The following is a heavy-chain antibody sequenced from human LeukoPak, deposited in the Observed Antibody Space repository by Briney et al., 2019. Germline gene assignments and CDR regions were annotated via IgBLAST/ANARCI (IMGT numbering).Heavy chain of an antibody. CDR2: IKQDGSEK. CDR3: YGESYLFDY. D-gene: IGHD3-10*01. J-gene: IGHJ4*02. Sequence: GGSLRLSCAASGFTFSSYWMSWVRQAPGKGLGWVANIKQDGSEKYYVDSVKGRFTISRDNAKNSLHLQMNSLRAEDTAVYYCYGESYLFDYWGQGTLVTVSS. CDR1: GFTFSSYW. V-gene: IGHV3-7*01.